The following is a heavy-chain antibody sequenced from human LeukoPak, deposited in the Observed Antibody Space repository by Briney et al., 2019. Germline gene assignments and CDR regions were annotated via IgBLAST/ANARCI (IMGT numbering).Heavy chain of an antibody. J-gene: IGHJ4*02. CDR3: ARAKITIFGAMIRPPLDY. V-gene: IGHV3-74*01. D-gene: IGHD3-3*01. Sequence: PGGSLRLSCAASGFTFSSYWMHWVRQAPGKGLVWVSRINSDGSSTSYADSVKGRFTISRDNAKNTLYLQMNSLRAEDTAVYYCARAKITIFGAMIRPPLDYWGQGTLVTVSS. CDR2: INSDGSST. CDR1: GFTFSSYW.